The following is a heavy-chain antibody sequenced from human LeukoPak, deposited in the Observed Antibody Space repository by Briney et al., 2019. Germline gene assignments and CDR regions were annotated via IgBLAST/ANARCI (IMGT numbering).Heavy chain of an antibody. Sequence: SVKVSCKTSGGTFNNSAISWVRQAPGQGLEWLGGIMPLFGTAGYAQKFQGRVTITKDESTRTVYLELTSLTSDDTAVYYCARDPKRTAMDFDYWGQGTLVTVSS. D-gene: IGHD5-18*01. CDR3: ARDPKRTAMDFDY. J-gene: IGHJ4*02. CDR1: GGTFNNSA. V-gene: IGHV1-69*05. CDR2: IMPLFGTA.